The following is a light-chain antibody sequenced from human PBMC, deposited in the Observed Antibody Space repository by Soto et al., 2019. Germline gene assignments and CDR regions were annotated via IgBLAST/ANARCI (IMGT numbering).Light chain of an antibody. Sequence: EIVLTQSPGTLCLPPGERATLSCRASQSISNNYLAWYQQTPGQAPRLLIYDASNRAAGIPDRFSGSGSATDFTLTISRLEPEDFGVYHCQQYGGSPRTFGQGTKVDIK. CDR3: QQYGGSPRT. CDR2: DAS. CDR1: QSISNNY. V-gene: IGKV3-20*01. J-gene: IGKJ1*01.